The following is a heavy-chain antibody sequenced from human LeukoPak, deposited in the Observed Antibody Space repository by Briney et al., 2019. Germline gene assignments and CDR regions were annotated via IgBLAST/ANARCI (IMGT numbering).Heavy chain of an antibody. J-gene: IGHJ5*02. CDR2: IYYTGST. D-gene: IGHD3-22*01. Sequence: SETLSLTCTVSGYSISSGYYWGWIRQPPGKGLEWIGYIYYTGSTKYNPSLNNRVTISIDTSKKQFYLKLNSVTAADTAMYFCAREDFYDSSGPGEFDPWGQGTLVIVSS. V-gene: IGHV4-38-2*02. CDR1: GYSISSGYY. CDR3: AREDFYDSSGPGEFDP.